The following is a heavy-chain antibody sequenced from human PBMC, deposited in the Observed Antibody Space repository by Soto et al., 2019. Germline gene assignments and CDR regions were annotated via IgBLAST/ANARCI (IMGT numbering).Heavy chain of an antibody. CDR1: GGSISSYY. V-gene: IGHV4-59*01. CDR2: IYYSGST. Sequence: SETLSLTCTVSGGSISSYYWSWIRQPPGKGLEWIGYIYYSGSTNYNPSLKSRVTISVDTSKNQFSLKLSSATAADTAVYYCARLTRSGRYYYGMDVWGQGTTVTVSS. D-gene: IGHD3-3*01. J-gene: IGHJ6*02. CDR3: ARLTRSGRYYYGMDV.